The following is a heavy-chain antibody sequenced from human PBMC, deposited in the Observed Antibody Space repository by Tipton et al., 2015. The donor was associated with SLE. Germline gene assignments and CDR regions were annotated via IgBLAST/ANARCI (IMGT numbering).Heavy chain of an antibody. V-gene: IGHV3-48*03. Sequence: SLRLSCEASGFTFSSYEMNWVRQAPGKGLEWISYINSVGSTIYYADSVKGRFTISRDNAKNSLYLQMNSLRAEDTALYYCAKDPTMVQGVIMGGEFDYWGQGTLVTVSS. J-gene: IGHJ4*02. CDR3: AKDPTMVQGVIMGGEFDY. CDR1: GFTFSSYE. CDR2: INSVGSTI. D-gene: IGHD3-10*01.